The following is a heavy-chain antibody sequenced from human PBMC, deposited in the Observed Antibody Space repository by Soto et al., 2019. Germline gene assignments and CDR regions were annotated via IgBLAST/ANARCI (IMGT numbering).Heavy chain of an antibody. V-gene: IGHV1-18*01. D-gene: IGHD3-10*01. CDR3: ARVYGPLYFDY. Sequence: ASVKVSCKASGYTFTTYGRSWVRQAPGQGLEWMGWISPYNGNTKYGQKLQGRVTMTTDTSTNTAYMELTSLRSGDTAVYYCARVYGPLYFDYWGQGTLVTPSS. CDR2: ISPYNGNT. CDR1: GYTFTTYG. J-gene: IGHJ4*02.